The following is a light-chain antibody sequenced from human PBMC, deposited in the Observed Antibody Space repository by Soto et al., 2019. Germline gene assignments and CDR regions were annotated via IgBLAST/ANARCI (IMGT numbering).Light chain of an antibody. CDR3: QQLNSYPT. CDR2: AAS. J-gene: IGKJ5*01. Sequence: IQLTQSPSSLAASVGARVTITCRASQGISSYLAWYQQKPGKAPKLLIYAASTLQSGVPSRFSGSGSGTDFTLTISSLQPEDFATYYCQQLNSYPTFGQGTRLEIK. CDR1: QGISSY. V-gene: IGKV1-9*01.